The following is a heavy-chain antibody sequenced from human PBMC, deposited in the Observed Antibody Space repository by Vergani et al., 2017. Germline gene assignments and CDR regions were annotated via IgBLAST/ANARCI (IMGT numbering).Heavy chain of an antibody. D-gene: IGHD3-3*01. CDR2: IFPIFGTA. J-gene: IGHJ6*02. V-gene: IGHV1-69*01. Sequence: QVQLVQSGAEVKKPGSSVKVSCKASGGTFSSYAISWVRQAPGQGLEWMGGIFPIFGTANYAQKFQGRVTITADESTSTAYMELSSLRSEDTAVYYCARVLGYDFWSGYSTTDYYGMDVWGQGTTVTVSS. CDR3: ARVLGYDFWSGYSTTDYYGMDV. CDR1: GGTFSSYA.